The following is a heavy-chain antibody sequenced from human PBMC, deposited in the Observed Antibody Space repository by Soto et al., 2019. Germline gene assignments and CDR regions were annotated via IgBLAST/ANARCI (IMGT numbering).Heavy chain of an antibody. D-gene: IGHD3-3*01. Sequence: PGESLKISCKGSGYSFTSYWISWVRQMPGKGLEWMGRIDPSDSYTNYSPSFQGHVTISADKSISTAYLQWSSLKASDTAMYYCARHYDFWSGYYGMDVWGQGTTVTSP. J-gene: IGHJ6*02. CDR3: ARHYDFWSGYYGMDV. CDR2: IDPSDSYT. CDR1: GYSFTSYW. V-gene: IGHV5-10-1*01.